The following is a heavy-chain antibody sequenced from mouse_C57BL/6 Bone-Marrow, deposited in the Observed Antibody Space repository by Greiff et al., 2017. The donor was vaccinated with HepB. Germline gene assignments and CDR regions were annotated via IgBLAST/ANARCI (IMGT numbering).Heavy chain of an antibody. V-gene: IGHV1-64*01. CDR2: IHPNSGST. J-gene: IGHJ3*01. D-gene: IGHD2-1*01. Sequence: QVQLQQPGAELVKPWASVKLSCKASGYTFTSYWMHWVKQRPGQGLEWIGMIHPNSGSTNYNEKFKSKATLTVDKSSSTAYMQLSSLTSEDSAVYYCARRGIYYGNAAWFAYWGQGTLVTVSA. CDR1: GYTFTSYW. CDR3: ARRGIYYGNAAWFAY.